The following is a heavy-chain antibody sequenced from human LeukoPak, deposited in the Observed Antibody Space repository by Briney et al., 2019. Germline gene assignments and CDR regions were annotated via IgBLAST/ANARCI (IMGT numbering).Heavy chain of an antibody. CDR2: VFYTGNT. CDR3: ARQRGIGSWSFDY. CDR1: GGSISTSDYW. V-gene: IGHV4-39*01. Sequence: SETLSLTCSVSGGSISTSDYWWGWLRQPPGGGLDWIGSVFYTGNTHDKPSLQSRVTISVDTSKNQFSLKLSSVTAADTAVFYCARQRGIGSWSFDYWGLGTLVSVSS. J-gene: IGHJ4*02. D-gene: IGHD2-15*01.